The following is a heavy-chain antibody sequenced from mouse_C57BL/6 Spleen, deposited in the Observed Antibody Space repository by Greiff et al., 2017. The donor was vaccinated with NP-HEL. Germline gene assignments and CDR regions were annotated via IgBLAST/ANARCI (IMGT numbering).Heavy chain of an antibody. CDR1: GYTFTSYW. CDR2: IHPNSGST. Sequence: QVQLQQPGAELVKPGASVKLSCKASGYTFTSYWMHWVKQRPGQGLEWIGMIHPNSGSTNYNEKFKSKATLTVDKSSSTAYMQLSSLTSEDSAVYYCARSAYYSNSWAMDYWGQGTSVTVSS. J-gene: IGHJ4*01. V-gene: IGHV1-64*01. D-gene: IGHD2-5*01. CDR3: ARSAYYSNSWAMDY.